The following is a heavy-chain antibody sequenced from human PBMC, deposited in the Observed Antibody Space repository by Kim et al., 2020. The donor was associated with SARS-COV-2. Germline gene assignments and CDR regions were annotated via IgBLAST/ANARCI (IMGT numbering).Heavy chain of an antibody. CDR3: ASTWDYGELYFDY. V-gene: IGHV4-31*03. CDR2: IYYSGST. CDR1: GGSISSGGYY. J-gene: IGHJ4*02. D-gene: IGHD4-17*01. Sequence: SETLSLTCTVSGGSISSGGYYWSWIRQHPGKGLEWIGYIYYSGSTYYNPSLKSRVTISVDTSKNQFSLKLSSVTAADTAVYYCASTWDYGELYFDYWGQGTLVTVSS.